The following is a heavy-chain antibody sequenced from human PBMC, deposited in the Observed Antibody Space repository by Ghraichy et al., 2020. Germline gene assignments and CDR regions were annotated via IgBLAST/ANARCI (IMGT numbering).Heavy chain of an antibody. CDR2: FDPEDGET. J-gene: IGHJ4*02. CDR3: ATQGARGSGSYFDY. CDR1: GYTLTELS. Sequence: ASVKVSCKVSGYTLTELSMHWVRQAPGKGLEWMGGFDPEDGETIYAQKFQGRVTMTEDTSTDTAYMELSSLRSEDTAVYYCATQGARGSGSYFDYWGQGTLVTVSS. V-gene: IGHV1-24*01. D-gene: IGHD3-10*01.